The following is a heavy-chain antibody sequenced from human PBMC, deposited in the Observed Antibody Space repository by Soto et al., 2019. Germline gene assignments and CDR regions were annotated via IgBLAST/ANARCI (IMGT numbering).Heavy chain of an antibody. CDR2: ISQDGSNK. Sequence: GGSLRLSCAASGFTFSHFAMHWVRQAPGQGLEWVAMISQDGSNKNYADSVKGRFTISRHNSRDTLYLDMNSLRPEDTAKYYCARDVMTSVTEDYWGQGTLVTVSS. CDR1: GFTFSHFA. J-gene: IGHJ4*02. D-gene: IGHD4-17*01. CDR3: ARDVMTSVTEDY. V-gene: IGHV3-30-3*01.